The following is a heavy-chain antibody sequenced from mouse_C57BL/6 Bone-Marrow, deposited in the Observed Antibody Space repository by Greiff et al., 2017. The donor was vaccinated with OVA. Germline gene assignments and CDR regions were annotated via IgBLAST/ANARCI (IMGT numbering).Heavy chain of an antibody. V-gene: IGHV1-82*01. CDR1: GYAFSSSW. J-gene: IGHJ2*01. Sequence: VQRVESGPELVKPGASVKISCKASGYAFSSSWMNWVKQRPGKGLAWIGRIYPGDGDTNYNGKFKGKATLTADKSSSTAYMQLSSLTSEDSAVYFCARHEDGYYASYFDYWGQGTTLTVSS. CDR3: ARHEDGYYASYFDY. CDR2: IYPGDGDT. D-gene: IGHD2-3*01.